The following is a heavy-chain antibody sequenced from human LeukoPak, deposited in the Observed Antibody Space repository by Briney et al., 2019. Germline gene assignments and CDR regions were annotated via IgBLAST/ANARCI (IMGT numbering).Heavy chain of an antibody. J-gene: IGHJ6*03. D-gene: IGHD2-15*01. Sequence: SETLSLTCTVSGGSISSYYWSWIRQPPGKGLEGIGYIYYSGSTNYNPSLKSRVTISVDTSKNQFSLKLSSVTAADTAVYYCAREGRCSGGSCYSYYYYMDVWGKGTTVTVSS. V-gene: IGHV4-59*01. CDR2: IYYSGST. CDR3: AREGRCSGGSCYSYYYYMDV. CDR1: GGSISSYY.